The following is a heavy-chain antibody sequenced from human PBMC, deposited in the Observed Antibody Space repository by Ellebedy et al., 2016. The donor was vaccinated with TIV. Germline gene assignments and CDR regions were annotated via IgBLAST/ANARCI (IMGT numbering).Heavy chain of an antibody. CDR3: ARLYYYDSSGYYYVNWYFDL. CDR2: IIPIFGTA. CDR1: GYTFTGYY. J-gene: IGHJ2*01. V-gene: IGHV1-69*13. D-gene: IGHD3-22*01. Sequence: ASVKVSCKASGYTFTGYYIHWVRQAPGQGLEWMGGIIPIFGTANYAQKFQGRVTITADESTSTAYMELSSLRSEDTAVYYCARLYYYDSSGYYYVNWYFDLWGRGTLVTVSS.